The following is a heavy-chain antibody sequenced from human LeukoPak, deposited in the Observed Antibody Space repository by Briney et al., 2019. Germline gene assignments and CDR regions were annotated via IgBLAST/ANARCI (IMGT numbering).Heavy chain of an antibody. Sequence: SETLSLTCAVYGGSFSTYYWSWIRQPPGKGLEWIGEITHSGSTNYSPSLKSRVTISLDMSKNQFSLRLPSVTAADTAVYYCATPQRDTVRYFDLWGRGTLVTVSS. D-gene: IGHD4-17*01. CDR2: ITHSGST. CDR1: GGSFSTYY. CDR3: ATPQRDTVRYFDL. J-gene: IGHJ2*01. V-gene: IGHV4-34*01.